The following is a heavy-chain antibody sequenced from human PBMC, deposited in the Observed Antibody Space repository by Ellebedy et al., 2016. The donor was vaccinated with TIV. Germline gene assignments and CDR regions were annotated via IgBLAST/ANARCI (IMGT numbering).Heavy chain of an antibody. V-gene: IGHV1-69*13. CDR3: TRVPLGERITMVRGARWFDP. D-gene: IGHD3-10*01. Sequence: SVKVSXKASGGTFSNYAISWVRQAPGQGLEWMGGIIPIFGTANYAQKFQGRVTITADESTSTAYMELSSLRSEDTAVYYCTRVPLGERITMVRGARWFDPWGQGTLVTVSS. J-gene: IGHJ5*02. CDR1: GGTFSNYA. CDR2: IIPIFGTA.